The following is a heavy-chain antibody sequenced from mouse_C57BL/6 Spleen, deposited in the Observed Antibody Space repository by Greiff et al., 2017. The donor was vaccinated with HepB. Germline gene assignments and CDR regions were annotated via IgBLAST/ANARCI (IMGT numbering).Heavy chain of an antibody. CDR3: TSPYSNLSYWYFDV. Sequence: LQQSGEGLVKPGGSLKLSCAASGFTFSSYAMSWVRQTPEKRLEWVAYISSGGDYIYYADTVKGRFTISRDNARNTLYLQMSSLKSEDTAMYYCTSPYSNLSYWYFDVWGTGTTVTVSS. J-gene: IGHJ1*03. CDR1: GFTFSSYA. D-gene: IGHD2-5*01. V-gene: IGHV5-9-1*02. CDR2: ISSGGDYI.